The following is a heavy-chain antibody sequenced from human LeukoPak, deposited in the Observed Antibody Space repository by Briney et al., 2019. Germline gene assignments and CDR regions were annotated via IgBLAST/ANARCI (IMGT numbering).Heavy chain of an antibody. CDR3: ARATLYYYDSSGYIDY. V-gene: IGHV3-74*01. J-gene: IGHJ4*02. CDR2: INSDGSST. Sequence: GGSLRLSCAASGFTFSSYWMHWVRQAPGKGLVWVSRINSDGSSTSYADSVKGRFTISRDNTKNTLYLQMNSLRAEDTAVYYCARATLYYYDSSGYIDYWGQGTLVTVSS. D-gene: IGHD3-22*01. CDR1: GFTFSSYW.